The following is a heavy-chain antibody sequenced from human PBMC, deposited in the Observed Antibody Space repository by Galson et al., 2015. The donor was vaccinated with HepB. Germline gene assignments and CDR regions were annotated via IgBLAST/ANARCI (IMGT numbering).Heavy chain of an antibody. CDR1: GFTFSSYA. J-gene: IGHJ4*02. D-gene: IGHD6-13*01. CDR2: ISGSGGST. CDR3: AKYGGDGSSWHNYYFDY. Sequence: SLRLSCAASGFTFSSYAMSWVRQAPGKGLEWVSAISGSGGSTYYADSVKGRFTISRDNSKNTLYLQMNSLRAEDTAVYYCAKYGGDGSSWHNYYFDYWGQGTLVTVSS. V-gene: IGHV3-23*01.